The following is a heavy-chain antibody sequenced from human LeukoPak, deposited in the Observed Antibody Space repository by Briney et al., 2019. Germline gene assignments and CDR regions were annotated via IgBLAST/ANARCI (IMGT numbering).Heavy chain of an antibody. CDR3: ARDRHQFGRLWYMDV. CDR2: LKYDGSEG. J-gene: IGHJ6*04. Sequence: PGGSLRLSCAGSGFLLSNYWMSWVRQAPGKGLEWVANLKYDGSEGLYVDSVKGRFTIHRDNAKNFLYLQMNSLRDEDTAVYYCARDRHQFGRLWYMDVWGRGTTVAVSS. CDR1: GFLLSNYW. V-gene: IGHV3-7*01. D-gene: IGHD2-15*01.